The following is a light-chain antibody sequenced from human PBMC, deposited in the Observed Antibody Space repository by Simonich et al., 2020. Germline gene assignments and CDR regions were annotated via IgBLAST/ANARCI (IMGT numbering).Light chain of an antibody. CDR3: QQYNNWPRRT. CDR2: DAS. V-gene: IGKV3-15*01. J-gene: IGKJ1*01. Sequence: EIVLTQSPGTLSLSPGERATLSCRASQSVSSGYLAWYQQKPGLAPRLLIDDASSRATGIPARFSGSGSGTEFTLTISSMQSEDFAVYYCQQYNNWPRRTFGQGTKVEIK. CDR1: QSVSSGY.